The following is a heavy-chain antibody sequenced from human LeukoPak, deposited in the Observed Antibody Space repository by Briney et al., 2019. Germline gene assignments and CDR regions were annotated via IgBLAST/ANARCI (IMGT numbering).Heavy chain of an antibody. Sequence: PSETLSLTCTVSGGVINTYYWSWIRQSPAKGLEWIGYIYYTESTKYNLSLKSRVTISVDMPKNQFSLRLRSVTAADTAVYYCARVARVQQLRVLSYLAWFDPWGQGTLVTVSS. J-gene: IGHJ5*02. CDR2: IYYTEST. D-gene: IGHD6-13*01. CDR3: ARVARVQQLRVLSYLAWFDP. CDR1: GGVINTYY. V-gene: IGHV4-59*01.